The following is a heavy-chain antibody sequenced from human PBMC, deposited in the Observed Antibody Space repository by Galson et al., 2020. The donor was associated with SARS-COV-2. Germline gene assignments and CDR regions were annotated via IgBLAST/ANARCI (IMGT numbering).Heavy chain of an antibody. CDR3: ARDRGFYGEFGLDY. CDR1: GFTFSNYW. D-gene: IGHD3-10*01. J-gene: IGHJ4*02. CDR2: IKQDGSEK. Sequence: GGSLRLSCAASGFTFSNYWMSWVRQAPGKGLEWVANIKQDGSEKNYVDSVKGRFTISRDNAKNSLYLHMNSLRFEDTAVYYCARDRGFYGEFGLDYWGQGTLVTVSS. V-gene: IGHV3-7*05.